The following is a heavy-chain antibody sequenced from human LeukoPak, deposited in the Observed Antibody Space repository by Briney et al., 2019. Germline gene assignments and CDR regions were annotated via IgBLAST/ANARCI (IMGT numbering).Heavy chain of an antibody. CDR3: ARDGIAAAGTVLDV. CDR1: GFIFSSYG. J-gene: IGHJ6*04. CDR2: ISSSSSYI. D-gene: IGHD6-13*01. V-gene: IGHV3-21*01. Sequence: GGSLRLSCAASGFIFSSYGMHWVRQAPGKGLEWVSSISSSSSYIYYADSVKGRFTISRDNAKNSLYLQMNSLRAEDTAVYYCARDGIAAAGTVLDVWGKGTTVTVSS.